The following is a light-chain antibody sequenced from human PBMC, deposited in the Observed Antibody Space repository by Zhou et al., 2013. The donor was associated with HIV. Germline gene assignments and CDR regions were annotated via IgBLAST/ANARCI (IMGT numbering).Light chain of an antibody. CDR1: QSVGSKY. CDR2: DAS. CDR3: QQRQHWPPIT. Sequence: EVVMTQSPATLSVSPGERATLSCWASQSVGSKYLAWYQQKPGQAPRLLIYDASNRATGVPARFSGSGSGTDFTLSISRLEPEDFAVYYCQQRQHWPPITFGQGTRLDIK. V-gene: IGKV3D-20*02. J-gene: IGKJ5*01.